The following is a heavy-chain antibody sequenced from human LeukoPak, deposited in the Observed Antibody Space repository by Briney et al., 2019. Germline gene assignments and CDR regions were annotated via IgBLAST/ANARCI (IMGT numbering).Heavy chain of an antibody. CDR2: INWNGGST. CDR3: ARNAVAGTFYYDMVV. J-gene: IGHJ6*03. Sequence: GGPLTLSCGASELTFDDYGMTWVRQAPGKGLKWFSGINWNGGSTGYADSVKGRFTISRDNAKNSLYLQMNSLRVEDTALYHCARNAVAGTFYYDMVVWGKGTTVTVSS. D-gene: IGHD6-19*01. CDR1: ELTFDDYG. V-gene: IGHV3-20*01.